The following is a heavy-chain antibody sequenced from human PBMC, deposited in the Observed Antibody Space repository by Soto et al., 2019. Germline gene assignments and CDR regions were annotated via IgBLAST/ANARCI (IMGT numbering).Heavy chain of an antibody. D-gene: IGHD6-19*01. CDR1: GFTFSNYA. Sequence: EVQLLESGGGLVQPGGSLRLFCAASGFTFSNYAMTWVRQAPGKGLEWVSTITSGGDTYFGDTVKGWFSISRDISKSTLYLQMDSLRAEDTAVYYCAKTDKFNSQSSGWANRFDSWGQGTLVTVSS. CDR3: AKTDKFNSQSSGWANRFDS. J-gene: IGHJ4*02. V-gene: IGHV3-23*01. CDR2: ITSGGDT.